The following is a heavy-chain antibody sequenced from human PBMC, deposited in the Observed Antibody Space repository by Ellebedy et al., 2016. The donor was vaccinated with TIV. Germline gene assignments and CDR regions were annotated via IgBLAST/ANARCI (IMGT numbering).Heavy chain of an antibody. CDR2: IVSNGDST. D-gene: IGHD3-16*01. J-gene: IGHJ4*02. Sequence: PGGSLRLSCSASGFAFSSYAMHWVRQAPGKGLEYISAIVSNGDSTYYANSVKGRFIIPRDNSKNTLYLQMSSLRLEDTAVYYCVKAWGDWGQGTLVTVSS. CDR1: GFAFSSYA. CDR3: VKAWGD. V-gene: IGHV3-64D*06.